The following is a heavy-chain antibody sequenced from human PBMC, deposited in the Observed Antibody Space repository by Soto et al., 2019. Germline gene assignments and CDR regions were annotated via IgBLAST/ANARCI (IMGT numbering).Heavy chain of an antibody. V-gene: IGHV3-21*02. D-gene: IGHD1-26*01. J-gene: IGHJ6*02. CDR1: GFTFDTYN. Sequence: EVQLVQSGGGLVKPGGSLRLSCAASGFTFDTYNMNWVRQTPGQGLEWVSSIGSSSSFIYYSASVRGRFSVSRDNAKNSLYLQMSSLRAEDTAVYYCARIISGSTGPYYYYAMDVWSQGTAVTVSS. CDR2: IGSSSSFI. CDR3: ARIISGSTGPYYYYAMDV.